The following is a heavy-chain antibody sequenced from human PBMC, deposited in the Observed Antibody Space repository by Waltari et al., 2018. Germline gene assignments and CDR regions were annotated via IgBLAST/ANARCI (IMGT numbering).Heavy chain of an antibody. CDR3: ARVGGCLLKAFDI. Sequence: QAQLVQSGAEVKKPGASVKVSCKASGYTFTSYDINWVRQATGQGLEWMGWINANSGNARYAQEVDGRVTITRKTSIGTAYMRLSSLRSEDTAVYYCARVGGCLLKAFDIWGQGTMVTVSS. CDR1: GYTFTSYD. D-gene: IGHD1-26*01. CDR2: INANSGNA. V-gene: IGHV1-8*03. J-gene: IGHJ3*02.